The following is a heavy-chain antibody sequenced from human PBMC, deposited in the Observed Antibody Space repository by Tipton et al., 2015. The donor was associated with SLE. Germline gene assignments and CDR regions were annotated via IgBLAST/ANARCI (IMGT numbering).Heavy chain of an antibody. Sequence: QSGPEVKKPGASVKVSCKASGYTFTDYFMHWVRQAPGQGLEWMGWINPISGGTDYAQKFQGRVTMTRDTSISTAYMEVSRLRPDDTAVYYCARPGPDKYDTSGYGTWGQGALVTVSS. CDR3: ARPGPDKYDTSGYGT. D-gene: IGHD3-22*01. CDR1: GYTFTDYF. J-gene: IGHJ4*02. CDR2: INPISGGT. V-gene: IGHV1-2*02.